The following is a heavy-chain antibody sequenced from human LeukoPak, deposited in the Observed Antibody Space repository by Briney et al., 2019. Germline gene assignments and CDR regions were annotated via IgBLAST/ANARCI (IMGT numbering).Heavy chain of an antibody. CDR1: GYTLTNYN. CDR2: INTYKGDT. D-gene: IGHD6-19*01. CDR3: ARVAVGYSSGWYNY. J-gene: IGHJ4*02. V-gene: IGHV1-18*01. Sequence: ASVKVSCKASGYTLTNYNISWVRQAPGQGLEWMGWINTYKGDTLYAQKLQGRVTMTADTSTNTAYMELSRLRSDDTAVYYCARVAVGYSSGWYNYWGQGTLVTVSS.